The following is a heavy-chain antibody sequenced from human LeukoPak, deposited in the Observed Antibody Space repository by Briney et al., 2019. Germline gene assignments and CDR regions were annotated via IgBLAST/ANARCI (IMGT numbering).Heavy chain of an antibody. J-gene: IGHJ4*02. CDR3: ARKYSSSWHYFDY. V-gene: IGHV3-11*01. D-gene: IGHD6-13*01. CDR2: ISSSGSTI. Sequence: KPGGSLRLSCAASGFTFSDYYMSWIRQAPGKGLEWVSYISSSGSTIYYADSVKGRFTISRDNAKNSLYLQMNSLRAEDTAVYYCARKYSSSWHYFDYWGQGTLVTVSS. CDR1: GFTFSDYY.